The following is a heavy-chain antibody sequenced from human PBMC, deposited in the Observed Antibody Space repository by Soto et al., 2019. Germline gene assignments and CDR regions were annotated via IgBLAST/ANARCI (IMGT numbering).Heavy chain of an antibody. J-gene: IGHJ6*02. CDR3: ARQIAVAGYTETYYYYYGMDV. CDR2: IFSNDEK. D-gene: IGHD6-19*01. CDR1: GFSLSNARMG. Sequence: ESGPTLVNPTETLTLTCTVSGFSLSNARMGVSWIRQPPGKALEWLAHIFSNDEKSYSTSLKSRLTISKDTSKSQVVLTMTNMDPVDTATYYCARQIAVAGYTETYYYYYGMDVWGQGTTVTVSS. V-gene: IGHV2-26*01.